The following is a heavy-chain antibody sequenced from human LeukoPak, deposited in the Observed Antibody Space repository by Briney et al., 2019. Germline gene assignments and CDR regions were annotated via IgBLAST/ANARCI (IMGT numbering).Heavy chain of an antibody. Sequence: GGSLRLSCAASGFTFSSYWMHWVRQAPGKGLVWVSRINSDGSSTSYADSVKGRFTISRDNAKNTLYLQMNSLRAEDTAVYYCVTRMSSPSLLDYWGQGTLVTVSS. CDR2: INSDGSST. CDR3: VTRMSSPSLLDY. CDR1: GFTFSSYW. J-gene: IGHJ4*02. D-gene: IGHD6-6*01. V-gene: IGHV3-74*01.